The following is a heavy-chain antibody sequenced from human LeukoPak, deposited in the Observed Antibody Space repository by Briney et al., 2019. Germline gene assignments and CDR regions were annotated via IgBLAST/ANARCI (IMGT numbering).Heavy chain of an antibody. D-gene: IGHD6-19*01. Sequence: GGSLRLSCAASGFTFSSYSMNWVRQAPGKGLEWVSSISSSSSYIYYADSVKGRFTISRDNAKNSLYLQMNSLRAEDTALYYCAKDKVAVAGPYYFDYWGQGTLVTVSS. CDR2: ISSSSSYI. J-gene: IGHJ4*02. CDR1: GFTFSSYS. CDR3: AKDKVAVAGPYYFDY. V-gene: IGHV3-21*04.